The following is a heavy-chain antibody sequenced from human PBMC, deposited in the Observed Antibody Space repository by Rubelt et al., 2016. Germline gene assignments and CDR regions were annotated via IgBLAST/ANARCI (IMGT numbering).Heavy chain of an antibody. Sequence: EAGGGVVQPGRSLRLSCAASGFTFSSYGMHWVRQAPGKGLEWVAVISYDGSNKYYADSVKGRFTISRDNSKNTLYLQMNSLRAEDTAVYYCARDPLHTSPYYYGSGGFYWGQGTLVTVSS. CDR3: ARDPLHTSPYYYGSGGFY. J-gene: IGHJ4*02. CDR1: GFTFSSYG. D-gene: IGHD3-10*01. V-gene: IGHV3-30*03. CDR2: ISYDGSNK.